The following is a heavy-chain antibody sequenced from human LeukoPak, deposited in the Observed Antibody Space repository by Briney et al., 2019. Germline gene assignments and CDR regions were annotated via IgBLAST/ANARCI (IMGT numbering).Heavy chain of an antibody. CDR2: ISAYNGDT. V-gene: IGHV1-18*01. J-gene: IGHJ4*02. CDR1: GCTFSNSG. CDR3: ARDSGTYSYFDY. D-gene: IGHD1-26*01. Sequence: ASVKVSCKASGCTFSNSGISWVRQAPGQGLAWMGWISAYNGDTNYAQKFQGRVTMTTDTSTSTAYMELRSLRSDDTAVYYCARDSGTYSYFDYWGQGTLVTVSS.